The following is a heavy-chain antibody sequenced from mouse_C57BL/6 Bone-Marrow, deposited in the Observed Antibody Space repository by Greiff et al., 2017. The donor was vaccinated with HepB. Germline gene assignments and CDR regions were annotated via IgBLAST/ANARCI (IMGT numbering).Heavy chain of an antibody. D-gene: IGHD3-2*02. CDR3: ARRSSGYWYVDV. CDR1: GYTFTSYW. CDR2: IYPGSGST. J-gene: IGHJ1*03. Sequence: QVQLQQPGAELVKPGASVKMSCKASGYTFTSYWITWVKQRPGQGLEWIGDIYPGSGSTNYNEKFKSKATLTVDTSSSTAYMQLSSLTSEDSAVYYCARRSSGYWYVDVWGTGTTVTVSS. V-gene: IGHV1-55*01.